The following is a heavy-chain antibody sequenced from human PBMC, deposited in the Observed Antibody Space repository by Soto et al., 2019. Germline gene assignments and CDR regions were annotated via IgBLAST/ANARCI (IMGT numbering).Heavy chain of an antibody. V-gene: IGHV1-18*01. CDR2: ISAYNGNT. CDR1: GYTFTSYG. CDR3: ARLASYYDILTGYYKEPYDY. J-gene: IGHJ4*01. D-gene: IGHD3-9*01. Sequence: ASVKVSCKASGYTFTSYGISWVRQAPGQGLEWMGWISAYNGNTNYAQKLQGRVTMTTDTSTSTAYMELRSLRSDDTAVYYCARLASYYDILTGYYKEPYDYWGQEPWSPSPQ.